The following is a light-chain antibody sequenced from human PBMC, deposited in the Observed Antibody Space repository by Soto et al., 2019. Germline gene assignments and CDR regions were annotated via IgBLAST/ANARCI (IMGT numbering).Light chain of an antibody. Sequence: QSVLTQPPSASGTPGQRATISCSGSSSNLGNNYVYWYQHVPGTAPKLLIYSNNQRPSGVPDRFSASKSGSSASLAISGLRSEDEADYYCALWDDSLNMVFGGGTKVTVL. V-gene: IGLV1-47*02. CDR1: SSNLGNNY. J-gene: IGLJ2*01. CDR3: ALWDDSLNMV. CDR2: SNN.